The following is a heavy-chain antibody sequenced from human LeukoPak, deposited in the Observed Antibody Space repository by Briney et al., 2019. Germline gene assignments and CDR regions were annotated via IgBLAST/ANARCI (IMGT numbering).Heavy chain of an antibody. CDR3: ARNNDYLT. D-gene: IGHD2/OR15-2a*01. V-gene: IGHV3-21*01. CDR2: ITSISSYI. CDR1: VFTFSRYT. J-gene: IGHJ4*02. Sequence: GGSLRLSCAASVFTFSRYTMTWVRQAPGKGLEWVSSITSISSYIYYADSVKGRFTISRDNAKNSLYLQLNSLRAEDTAVYYCARNNDYLTWGQGTLVTVSS.